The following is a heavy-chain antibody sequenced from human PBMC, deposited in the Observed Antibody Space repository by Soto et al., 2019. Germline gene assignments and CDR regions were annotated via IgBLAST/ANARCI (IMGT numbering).Heavy chain of an antibody. J-gene: IGHJ4*02. V-gene: IGHV4-31*03. CDR1: GGSISSGGYY. CDR3: ARDDDYGELDY. CDR2: IYYSGST. Sequence: QVQLQESGPGLVKPSQTLSLTCTVSGGSISSGGYYWSWIRQHPGKGLEWIGYIYYSGSTYYNPSLKRXXTXPXXTSKNQFSLKLSSVTAADTAVYYCARDDDYGELDYWGQGTLVTVSS. D-gene: IGHD4-17*01.